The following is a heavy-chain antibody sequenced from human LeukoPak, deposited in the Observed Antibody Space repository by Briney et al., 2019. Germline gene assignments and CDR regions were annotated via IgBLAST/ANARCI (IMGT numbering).Heavy chain of an antibody. CDR3: AKPAKTDYADY. J-gene: IGHJ4*02. D-gene: IGHD1-14*01. CDR1: GFTFSSYG. Sequence: PGGSLRLSCAASGFTFSSYGMHWVRQAPAKGLGWVAVISYDGSNKYYADSVKGRFTISRDNSKNTLYLQMNSLRAEDTAVYYCAKPAKTDYADYWGQGTLVTVSS. CDR2: ISYDGSNK. V-gene: IGHV3-30*18.